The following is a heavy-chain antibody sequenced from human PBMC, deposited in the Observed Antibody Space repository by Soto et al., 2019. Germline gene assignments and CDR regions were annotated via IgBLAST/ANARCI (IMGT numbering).Heavy chain of an antibody. CDR3: ARGRRKHYGSGSYISYAFDI. Sequence: ASVKVSCKASGYTFTSYDINWVRQATGQGLEWMGWMNPNSGNTGYAQKFQGRVTMTRNTSISTAYMELSSLRSEDTAVYYCARGRRKHYGSGSYISYAFDIWGQGTMVTVS. V-gene: IGHV1-8*01. D-gene: IGHD3-10*01. J-gene: IGHJ3*02. CDR1: GYTFTSYD. CDR2: MNPNSGNT.